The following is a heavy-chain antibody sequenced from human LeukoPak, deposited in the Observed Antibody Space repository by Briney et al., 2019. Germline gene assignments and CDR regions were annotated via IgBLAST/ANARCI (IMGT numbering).Heavy chain of an antibody. CDR2: INPNSGGT. Sequence: ASVKVSCKASGYTFTGYYMHWVRQAPGQGLEWMGWINPNSGGTNYAQKFQGRVTMTRDTSISTAHMELSRLRSDDTAVYYCARDGVNVVVPAAMTGVMDYWGQGTLVTVSS. D-gene: IGHD2-2*01. CDR3: ARDGVNVVVPAAMTGVMDY. V-gene: IGHV1-2*02. CDR1: GYTFTGYY. J-gene: IGHJ4*02.